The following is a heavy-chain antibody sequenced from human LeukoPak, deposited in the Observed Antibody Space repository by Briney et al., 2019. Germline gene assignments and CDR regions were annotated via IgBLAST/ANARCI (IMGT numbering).Heavy chain of an antibody. CDR3: ARELEWLLQGAFDI. CDR2: INPNSGGT. Sequence: ASVKVSCKASGYTFTGYYMHWVRQAPGQGLEWMGWINPNSGGTNYAQKFQGRVTMTRDTSISTAYMELSRLRSDDTAVYYCARELEWLLQGAFDIWGQGTMVTVSS. J-gene: IGHJ3*02. D-gene: IGHD3-3*01. CDR1: GYTFTGYY. V-gene: IGHV1-2*02.